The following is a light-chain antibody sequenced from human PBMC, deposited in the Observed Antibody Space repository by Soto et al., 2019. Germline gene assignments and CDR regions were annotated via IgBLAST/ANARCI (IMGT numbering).Light chain of an antibody. CDR2: DDT. V-gene: IGLV2-14*01. Sequence: QSALTQPASVSGSPGQSITISCTGTSSDVGGYNYVSWYQQHPGKAPKLMIYDDTNRPSGVSNRFSGSKFGNTASLTISGLQAEDEADYYCSSYTTSYTHVFGTGTKLTVL. CDR1: SSDVGGYNY. J-gene: IGLJ1*01. CDR3: SSYTTSYTHV.